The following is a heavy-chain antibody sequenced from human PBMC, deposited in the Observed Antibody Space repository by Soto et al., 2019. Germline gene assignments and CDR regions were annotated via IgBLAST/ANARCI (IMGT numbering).Heavy chain of an antibody. J-gene: IGHJ6*02. Sequence: QVPLVQSGAEVKKPGASVKVSCKASGYTFTSYGLSWVRQAPGQGLEWMGWISAYTGNTNYAQKLQGRVTMTTDTSTSTAYMDLRSLRSDDTAVYYCAGGVVVVPAAIGRDYYYGMDVWGQGTTVTVSS. CDR1: GYTFTSYG. V-gene: IGHV1-18*04. CDR2: ISAYTGNT. D-gene: IGHD2-2*02. CDR3: AGGVVVVPAAIGRDYYYGMDV.